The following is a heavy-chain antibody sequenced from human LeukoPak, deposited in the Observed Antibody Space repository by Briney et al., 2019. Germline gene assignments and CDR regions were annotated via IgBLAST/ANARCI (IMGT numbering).Heavy chain of an antibody. J-gene: IGHJ4*02. Sequence: ASVKVSCKASGYTFTGYYMHWVRQAPGQGLEWMGWINPNSGGTNYAQKFQGRVTMTRDTSISTAYMELSRLGSDDTAVYYCARATSMVRGVIITMDYWGQGTLVTVSS. CDR1: GYTFTGYY. CDR3: ARATSMVRGVIITMDY. D-gene: IGHD3-10*01. CDR2: INPNSGGT. V-gene: IGHV1-2*02.